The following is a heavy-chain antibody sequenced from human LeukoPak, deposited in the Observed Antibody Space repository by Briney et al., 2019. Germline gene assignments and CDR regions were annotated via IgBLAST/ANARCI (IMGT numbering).Heavy chain of an antibody. CDR2: ISWNSGSI. CDR3: AMGGDITTSQFDY. CDR1: GFTFDDYA. Sequence: GGSLRLSCAASGFTFDDYAMHWVRQAPGKGLEWVSGISWNSGSIGYADSVKGRFTISRDNSKNTLYLQMNNLRAEDTAVYYCAMGGDITTSQFDYWGQGTLVTVSS. D-gene: IGHD5-12*01. J-gene: IGHJ4*02. V-gene: IGHV3-9*01.